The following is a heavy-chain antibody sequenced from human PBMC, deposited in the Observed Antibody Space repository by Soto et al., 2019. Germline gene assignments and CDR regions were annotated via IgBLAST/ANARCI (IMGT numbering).Heavy chain of an antibody. CDR2: IYYSGRT. Sequence: QVQLQESGPGLVKPSQTLSLTCTVSGGSISSGGYYWSWIRQHPGKGLEWIGYIYYSGRTTYNPTLKSRVTMSVDTSKNQFSLKLTSVTAADTAVYYCARDRVTTPRFYDYWGQGALVTVSS. CDR1: GGSISSGGYY. D-gene: IGHD2-21*02. CDR3: ARDRVTTPRFYDY. J-gene: IGHJ4*02. V-gene: IGHV4-31*03.